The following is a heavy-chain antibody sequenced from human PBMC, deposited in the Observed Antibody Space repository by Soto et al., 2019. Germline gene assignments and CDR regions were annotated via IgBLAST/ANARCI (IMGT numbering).Heavy chain of an antibody. CDR2: LNQSGST. CDR3: ARTYSSSWSPFDC. CDR1: GGSFSGYY. Sequence: QVQLQQWGAGLLKPSETLSLTCAVYGGSFSGYYWSWIRQPPGKGQEWIGELNQSGSTNYNPSLXXRXPISVDTSKNQFSLKLSSVTAADTAVYYCARTYSSSWSPFDCWGQGTLVTVSS. V-gene: IGHV4-34*01. J-gene: IGHJ4*02. D-gene: IGHD6-13*01.